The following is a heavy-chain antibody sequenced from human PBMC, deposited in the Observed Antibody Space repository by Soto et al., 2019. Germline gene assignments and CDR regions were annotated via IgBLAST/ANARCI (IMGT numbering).Heavy chain of an antibody. CDR1: GFPFRSYG. J-gene: IGHJ6*02. CDR2: IWYDGSNK. Sequence: GGSLRLSCAASGFPFRSYGMHWVRQAPGKGLEWVAVIWYDGSNKYYADSVKGRFTISRDNSKNTLYLQMNSLRAEDTAVYYCARDARPYDYVWGSYRSAYYYGIDVWGQGTTVTVSS. CDR3: ARDARPYDYVWGSYRSAYYYGIDV. V-gene: IGHV3-33*01. D-gene: IGHD3-16*02.